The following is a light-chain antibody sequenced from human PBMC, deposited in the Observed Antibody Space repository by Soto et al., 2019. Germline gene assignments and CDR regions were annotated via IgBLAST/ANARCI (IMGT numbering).Light chain of an antibody. CDR3: QQRGNWPPYT. V-gene: IGKV3-11*01. CDR1: QSVSTY. CDR2: DAT. J-gene: IGKJ2*01. Sequence: EVVLTQSPATLSLSPGESATLSCRASQSVSTYLGWYQQRPGQAPRLLIFDATNRATGIPARFSGSGSGTDFTLTSTSLEPEDFAVYYCQQRGNWPPYTFGQGTKLEIK.